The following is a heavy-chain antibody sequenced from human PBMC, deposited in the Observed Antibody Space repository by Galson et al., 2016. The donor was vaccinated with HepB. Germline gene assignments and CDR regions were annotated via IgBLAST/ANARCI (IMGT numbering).Heavy chain of an antibody. Sequence: QSGAEVKKPGESLKISCRVYGYSFTSYWLAWVRQMPGKGLEWMGIIYPGDSDTKYSPSLEGQVTTSVDKSINTAFLHWSSLQASDSGIYFCARHRSNPKSRDYHYGLDVWGQGTTVTVSS. CDR3: ARHRSNPKSRDYHYGLDV. CDR1: GYSFTSYW. D-gene: IGHD4/OR15-4a*01. J-gene: IGHJ6*02. V-gene: IGHV5-51*01. CDR2: IYPGDSDT.